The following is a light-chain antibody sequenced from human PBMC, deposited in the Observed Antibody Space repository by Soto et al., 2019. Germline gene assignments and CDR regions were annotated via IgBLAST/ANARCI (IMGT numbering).Light chain of an antibody. Sequence: EIVLTQSPATLSLSPGERATLSCRASQNIDNKLVWYQQKPGQVPRLLIYDASTRATGIPARFSGSGSGTEFTLTISSLQSEDFAFYYCQQFHYWWTFGQGTKVDIK. J-gene: IGKJ1*01. CDR1: QNIDNK. CDR2: DAS. CDR3: QQFHYWWT. V-gene: IGKV3-15*01.